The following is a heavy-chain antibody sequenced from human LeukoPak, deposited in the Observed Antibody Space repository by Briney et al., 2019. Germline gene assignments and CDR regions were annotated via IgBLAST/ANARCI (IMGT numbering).Heavy chain of an antibody. V-gene: IGHV4-31*03. CDR1: GGSISSGSYY. CDR2: IYYSGST. CDR3: ARLSLATSFDY. J-gene: IGHJ4*02. D-gene: IGHD5-12*01. Sequence: PSQTLSLTCTVSGGSISSGSYYWSWIRQHPGKGLEWIGYIYYSGSTYYNPSLKSRVTISVDTSKNQFSLKLSSVTAADTAVYCCARLSLATSFDYWGQGTLVTVSS.